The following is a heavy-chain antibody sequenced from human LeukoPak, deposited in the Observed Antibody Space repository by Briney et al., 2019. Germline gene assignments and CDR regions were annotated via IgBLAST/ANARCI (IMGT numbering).Heavy chain of an antibody. CDR3: ARSIGLTGGGVDV. J-gene: IGHJ6*02. D-gene: IGHD3-9*01. Sequence: PGGSLRLSCAASGFTFSDYNMNWVRQAPGKGLEWVSYITNGGSTIHHADSVKGRFTISRDNAKKTLYLQMNSLRAEDTAVYYCARSIGLTGGGVDVWGQGTTVTISS. V-gene: IGHV3-11*01. CDR1: GFTFSDYN. CDR2: ITNGGSTI.